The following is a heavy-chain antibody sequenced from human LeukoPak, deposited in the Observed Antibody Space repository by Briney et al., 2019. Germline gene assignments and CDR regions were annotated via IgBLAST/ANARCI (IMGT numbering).Heavy chain of an antibody. J-gene: IGHJ4*02. CDR2: INHSGST. D-gene: IGHD1-26*01. CDR1: GGSFSGYY. Sequence: PSETLSLTCAVYGGSFSGYYWSWIRQPPGKGLGWIGEINHSGSTNYNPSLKSRVTISVDTSKNQFSLKLSSVTAADTAVYYCARGRATTFGKTFRFFVYWGQGTLVTVSS. CDR3: ARGRATTFGKTFRFFVY. V-gene: IGHV4-34*01.